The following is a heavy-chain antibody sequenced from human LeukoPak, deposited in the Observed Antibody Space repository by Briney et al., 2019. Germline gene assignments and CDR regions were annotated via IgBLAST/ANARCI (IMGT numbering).Heavy chain of an antibody. V-gene: IGHV4-4*02. CDR3: AREGGFYRPLDY. D-gene: IGHD3-3*01. CDR2: VHLDGRT. J-gene: IGHJ4*02. Sequence: SETLSLTCAVSGGSVTSTNWWTWVRQPPGKGLEWIGEVHLDGRTNYNPTLTGRLTMSVDLYENHISLKMTSVTAADTAVYYCAREGGFYRPLDYSGQGMLVTVSS. CDR1: GGSVTSTNW.